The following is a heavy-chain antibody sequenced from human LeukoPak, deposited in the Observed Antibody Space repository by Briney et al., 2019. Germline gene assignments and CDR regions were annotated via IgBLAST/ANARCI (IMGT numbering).Heavy chain of an antibody. CDR3: ARSRAARNPGALDY. Sequence: GGSLRLSCAASGFTFNDYNMSWIRQAPGKGLEWVSYITSSGSTIYYADSVKGRFTISRDNAKNSLYLQMNSLRAEDTAMYYCARSRAARNPGALDYWGQGTLVTVSS. D-gene: IGHD6-6*01. V-gene: IGHV3-11*01. J-gene: IGHJ4*02. CDR1: GFTFNDYN. CDR2: ITSSGSTI.